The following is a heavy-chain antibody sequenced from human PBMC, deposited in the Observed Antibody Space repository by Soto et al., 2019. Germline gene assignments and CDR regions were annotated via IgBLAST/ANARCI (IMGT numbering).Heavy chain of an antibody. CDR3: ARLGYSGYDYL. J-gene: IGHJ4*02. D-gene: IGHD5-12*01. V-gene: IGHV4-59*08. CDR2: IYYSGST. Sequence: SETLSLPCTVSGGSISSHYWSWIRQPPGKGLEWIGYIYYSGSTNYNPSLKSRVTISVDTSKNQFSLKLSSVTAADTAVYYCARLGYSGYDYLWGQGTLVTVSS. CDR1: GGSISSHY.